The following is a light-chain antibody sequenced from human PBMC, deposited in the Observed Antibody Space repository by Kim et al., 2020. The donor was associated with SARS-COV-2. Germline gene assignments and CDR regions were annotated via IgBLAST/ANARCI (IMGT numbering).Light chain of an antibody. Sequence: DIQMTQSPSTLSASVGDRVTITCRASQTSSSWLAWYQQKPGKAPKVLIYKASSLGSGVPSRFSGSGSGTEFSLTISSLQPDDSATYYCQQYDSYPHTFGQVTKLEI. CDR1: QTSSSW. CDR3: QQYDSYPHT. V-gene: IGKV1-5*03. J-gene: IGKJ2*01. CDR2: KAS.